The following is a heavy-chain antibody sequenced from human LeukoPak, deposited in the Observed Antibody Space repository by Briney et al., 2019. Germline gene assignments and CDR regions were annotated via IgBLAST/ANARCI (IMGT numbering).Heavy chain of an antibody. CDR2: IYYSGST. J-gene: IGHJ6*03. D-gene: IGHD2-2*01. CDR1: GGSISSSSYY. V-gene: IGHV4-39*07. CDR3: ARGYCSSTSCNYYYYYMDV. Sequence: SETLSLTCTVSGGSISSSSYYWGWIRQPPGKGLEWIGSIYYSGSTNYNPSLKSRVTMSVDTSKNQFSLKLSSVTAADTAVYYCARGYCSSTSCNYYYYYMDVWGKGTTVTVSS.